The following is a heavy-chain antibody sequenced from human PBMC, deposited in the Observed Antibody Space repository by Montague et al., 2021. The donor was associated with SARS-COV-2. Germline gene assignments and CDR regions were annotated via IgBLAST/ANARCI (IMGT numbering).Heavy chain of an antibody. CDR2: IYYSGNT. CDR3: ARLGRGYTYAQSAFDI. J-gene: IGHJ3*02. V-gene: IGHV4-59*08. CDR1: GGSISSYY. D-gene: IGHD5-18*01. Sequence: SETLSLTCTVSGGSISSYYWSWIRQPPGKGLEWIGYIYYSGNTYYNPSLKSRATISVDTSKNQFSLKLSSVTAADTAVYYCARLGRGYTYAQSAFDIWGQGIMVTVSS.